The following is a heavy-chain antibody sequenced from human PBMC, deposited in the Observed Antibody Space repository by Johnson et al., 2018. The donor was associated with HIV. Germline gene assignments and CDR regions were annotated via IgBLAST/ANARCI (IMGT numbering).Heavy chain of an antibody. V-gene: IGHV3-30*02. CDR3: TTDPLFLGYWYHSSP. CDR1: GFTFSSYG. J-gene: IGHJ3*01. Sequence: QMLLVESGGGVVQPGGSLRLSCAASGFTFSSYGMHWVRQAPGKGLEWVAFIRYDGSNKYFADSVKGRFTISRDNSKNTLYLQMNSLRAEDTAVYFCTTDPLFLGYWYHSSPWGQGTMVTVSS. CDR2: IRYDGSNK. D-gene: IGHD3-22*01.